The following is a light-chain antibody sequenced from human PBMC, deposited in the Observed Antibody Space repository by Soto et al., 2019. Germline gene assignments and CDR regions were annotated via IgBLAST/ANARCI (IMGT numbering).Light chain of an antibody. CDR1: SSDVGGYNY. CDR2: EVS. CDR3: SSYRSSSTV. V-gene: IGLV2-14*01. Sequence: QSALTQPASVSGSPGQSITISCTGTSSDVGGYNYVSWYQQHPGKVPKLMIYEVSNRPSGVSNRFSGSKSDNTASLTISGLQAEDEADYYCSSYRSSSTVFGTGTKVTVL. J-gene: IGLJ1*01.